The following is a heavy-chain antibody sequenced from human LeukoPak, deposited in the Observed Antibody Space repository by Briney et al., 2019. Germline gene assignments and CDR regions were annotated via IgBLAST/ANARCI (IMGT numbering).Heavy chain of an antibody. J-gene: IGHJ3*02. Sequence: GGSLRLSCAASGFTLSSYWMHWVRQAPGKGLIWVSRSNSDGSSTSYADSVQGRFTISRDNAKNTLYLQMNSLRAEDTAVYYCSKERLRITGGAFDIWGQGTMVTVSS. D-gene: IGHD1-14*01. V-gene: IGHV3-74*01. CDR2: SNSDGSST. CDR1: GFTLSSYW. CDR3: SKERLRITGGAFDI.